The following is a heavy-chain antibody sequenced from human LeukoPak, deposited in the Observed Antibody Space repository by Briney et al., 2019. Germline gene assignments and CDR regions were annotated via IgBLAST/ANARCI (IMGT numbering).Heavy chain of an antibody. J-gene: IGHJ4*02. V-gene: IGHV3-30*18. Sequence: GGSLRLSCAASGFTFSSYGMHWVRQAPGKGLEWVAVISYDGSNKYYADSVKGRFTISRDNSKNTLYLQMNSLRAEDTAVYYCAKDWTDSFQSFDYWGQGTLVTVSS. CDR1: GFTFSSYG. CDR3: AKDWTDSFQSFDY. CDR2: ISYDGSNK. D-gene: IGHD3/OR15-3a*01.